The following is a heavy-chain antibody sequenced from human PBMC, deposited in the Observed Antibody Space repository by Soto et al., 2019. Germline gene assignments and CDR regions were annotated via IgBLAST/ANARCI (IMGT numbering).Heavy chain of an antibody. CDR1: GSTFSDYY. D-gene: IGHD6-13*01. V-gene: IGHV3-11*01. CDR2: ISGSGSTI. J-gene: IGHJ4*02. Sequence: RLSCAASGSTFSDYYMSWFRQAPGKGLEWVSYISGSGSTIHDADSVKGRFTISRDNAKNSLYLQMNSLRAEDTAVYYCARVGSIAAAGTPDYWGQGTLVTVSS. CDR3: ARVGSIAAAGTPDY.